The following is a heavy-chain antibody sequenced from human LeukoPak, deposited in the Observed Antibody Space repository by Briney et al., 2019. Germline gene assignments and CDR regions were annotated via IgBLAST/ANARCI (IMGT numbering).Heavy chain of an antibody. J-gene: IGHJ5*02. V-gene: IGHV1-18*01. CDR2: IGAYNGNT. CDR1: GYTFTSYG. CDR3: ARDVSHCSSTSCPPRWFDP. Sequence: ASVKVSCKASGYTFTSYGISWVRQAPGQGLEWMGWIGAYNGNTNYAQKLQGRVTMTTDTSTSTAYMELRSLRSDDTAVYYCARDVSHCSSTSCPPRWFDPWGQGTLVTVSS. D-gene: IGHD2-2*01.